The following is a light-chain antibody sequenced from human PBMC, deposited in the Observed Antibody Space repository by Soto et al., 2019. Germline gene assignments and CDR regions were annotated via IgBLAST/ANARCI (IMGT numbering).Light chain of an antibody. CDR3: QQRINWPPLT. V-gene: IGKV3-11*01. CDR2: DAS. CDR1: QSVSSY. Sequence: EIVLTQSPATLSLSPGERATLSCRASQSVSSYLAWYQQKPGQAPRLLIYDASNRATGIPARFSGSGSGTDFTLTISSLEPEVFAVYYCQQRINWPPLTFGGGTKVEIK. J-gene: IGKJ4*01.